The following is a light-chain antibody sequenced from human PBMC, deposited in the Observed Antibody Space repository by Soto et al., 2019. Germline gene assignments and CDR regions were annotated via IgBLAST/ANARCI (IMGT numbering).Light chain of an antibody. CDR3: QQRYITLYS. CDR2: DAS. V-gene: IGKV1-39*01. CDR1: QSISNH. Sequence: DIQMTQSPSSLSASVGDRATITCRASQSISNHLNWYQQKPGKAPKLLINDASSLQSGVTSRFSGSGSGTDFTLTITSLQPEDFATYHCQQRYITLYSFGQGTSLEIK. J-gene: IGKJ2*03.